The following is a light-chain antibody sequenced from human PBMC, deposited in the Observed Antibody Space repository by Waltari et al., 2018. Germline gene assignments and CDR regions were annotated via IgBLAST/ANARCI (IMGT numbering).Light chain of an antibody. CDR1: RLRSYY. V-gene: IGLV3-19*01. CDR2: GKN. CDR3: NSRDSSGNHLGV. Sequence: SSELTQDPAVSVALGQTVRITCQGDRLRSYYASWYQQKPGQAPVLVIYGKNNRTSVIPDRFAGSSSGNPASLTSTGAQGEDVADYYCNSRDSSGNHLGVFGGGTKLTVL. J-gene: IGLJ3*02.